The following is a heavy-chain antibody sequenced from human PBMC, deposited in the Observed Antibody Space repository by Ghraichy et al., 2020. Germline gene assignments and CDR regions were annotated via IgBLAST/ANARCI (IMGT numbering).Heavy chain of an antibody. CDR3: ARGRRSSGWYGKSKMFDY. V-gene: IGHV4-34*01. J-gene: IGHJ4*02. Sequence: SETLSLTCAVYGGSFSGYYWSWIRQPPGKGLEWIGEINHSGSTNYNPSLKSRVTISVDTSKNQFSLKLSSVTAADTAVYYCARGRRSSGWYGKSKMFDYWGQGTLVTVSS. D-gene: IGHD6-19*01. CDR2: INHSGST. CDR1: GGSFSGYY.